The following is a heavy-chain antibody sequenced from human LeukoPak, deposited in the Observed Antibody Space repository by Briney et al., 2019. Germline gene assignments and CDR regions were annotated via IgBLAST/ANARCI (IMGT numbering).Heavy chain of an antibody. CDR3: AREGGHSYGKSEFDY. D-gene: IGHD5-18*01. Sequence: ESLKISCKGSGYTFASYWIGWVRQMPGKGLEWMGIIYPGDSDTRYSPSFQGQVTISADKSISTAYLQWNSLKASDTAMYYCAREGGHSYGKSEFDYWGQGTLVTVSS. V-gene: IGHV5-51*01. CDR2: IYPGDSDT. J-gene: IGHJ4*02. CDR1: GYTFASYW.